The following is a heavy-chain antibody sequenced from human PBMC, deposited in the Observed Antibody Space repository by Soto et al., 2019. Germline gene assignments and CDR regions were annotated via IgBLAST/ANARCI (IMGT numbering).Heavy chain of an antibody. Sequence: SLTCTVSGGSISSSSYYWGWIRQPPGKGLEWIGSIYYSGSTYYNPSLKSRVTISVDTSKNQFSLKLSSVTAADTAVYYCASIGVTIFGVVTFNFDYWGQGTLVTVSS. CDR2: IYYSGST. J-gene: IGHJ4*02. D-gene: IGHD3-3*01. CDR1: GGSISSSSYY. V-gene: IGHV4-39*01. CDR3: ASIGVTIFGVVTFNFDY.